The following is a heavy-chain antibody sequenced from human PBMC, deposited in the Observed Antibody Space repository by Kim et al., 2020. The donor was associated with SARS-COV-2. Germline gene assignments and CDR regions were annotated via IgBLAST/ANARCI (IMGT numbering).Heavy chain of an antibody. V-gene: IGHV5-10-1*01. Sequence: GESLKISCKGSGYSFTSYWISWVRQMPGKGLEWMGRIDPSDSYTNYSPSFQGHVTISADKSISTAYLQWSSLKASDTAMYYCAYDGTARGFYYYYGMDVWGQGTTVTVSS. J-gene: IGHJ6*02. D-gene: IGHD6-6*01. CDR2: IDPSDSYT. CDR3: AYDGTARGFYYYYGMDV. CDR1: GYSFTSYW.